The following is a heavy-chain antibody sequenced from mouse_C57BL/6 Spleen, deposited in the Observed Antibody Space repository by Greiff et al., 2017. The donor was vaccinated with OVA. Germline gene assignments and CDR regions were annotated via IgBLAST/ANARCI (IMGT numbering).Heavy chain of an antibody. CDR3: ARSSYDGYFWFAY. CDR1: GFSLSTFGMG. Sequence: QVTLKESGPGILQPSQTLSLTCSFSGFSLSTFGMGVGWSRQPSGKGLEWLAHIWWDDDKYYNPAMKSWPTIPKDTSKNQALLKIAHADNADTSSDYCARSSYDGYFWFAYWGQGTLVTVSA. CDR2: IWWDDDK. D-gene: IGHD2-3*01. J-gene: IGHJ3*01. V-gene: IGHV8-8*01.